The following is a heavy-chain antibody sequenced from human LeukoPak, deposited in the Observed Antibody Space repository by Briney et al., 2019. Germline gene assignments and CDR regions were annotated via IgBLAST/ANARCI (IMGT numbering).Heavy chain of an antibody. CDR2: ISGYNGNT. D-gene: IGHD5-24*01. CDR3: ASGREGYNPSDF. V-gene: IGHV1-18*01. Sequence: ASVKVSCKAPGYSFPSYGVSWVRQAPGQGLEWMGWISGYNGNTNYEQKYQGRVTLTTDTSTSTAYMELRYLRSDDTAVYYCASGREGYNPSDFWGQGTLVTVSS. CDR1: GYSFPSYG. J-gene: IGHJ4*02.